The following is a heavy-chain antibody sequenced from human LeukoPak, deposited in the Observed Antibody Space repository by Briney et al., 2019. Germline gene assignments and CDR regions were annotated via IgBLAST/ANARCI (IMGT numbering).Heavy chain of an antibody. CDR3: ARRSTATNWFDP. CDR1: GGSISSGGYS. V-gene: IGHV4-61*08. J-gene: IGHJ5*02. Sequence: SETLSLTCAVSGGSISSGGYSWSWIRQPPGKGLEWIGYIYYSGSTNYNPSLKSRVTISVDTSKNQFSLKLSSVTAADTAVYYCARRSTATNWFDPWGQGTLVTVSS. CDR2: IYYSGST. D-gene: IGHD4-11*01.